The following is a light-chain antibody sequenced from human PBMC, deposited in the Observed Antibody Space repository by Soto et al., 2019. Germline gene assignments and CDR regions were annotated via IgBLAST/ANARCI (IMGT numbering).Light chain of an antibody. CDR2: AAS. Sequence: DIQMTQSPSSLSASVGDRVTITCQASQDITNYLNWFQQKPGKAPKLLMYAASSLQGGVPSRFSGSGSGTDFTLTISSLQPEDFATYFCQQSYTSPWTFGQGTKVDIK. CDR1: QDITNY. CDR3: QQSYTSPWT. V-gene: IGKV1-39*01. J-gene: IGKJ1*01.